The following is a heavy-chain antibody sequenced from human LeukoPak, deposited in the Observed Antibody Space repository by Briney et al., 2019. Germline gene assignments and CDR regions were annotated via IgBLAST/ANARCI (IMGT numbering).Heavy chain of an antibody. CDR3: ATDPLITFGIRNFDY. J-gene: IGHJ4*02. CDR2: ISAYNGNT. CDR1: GYTFTSYG. D-gene: IGHD3-16*01. V-gene: IGHV1-18*01. Sequence: GASVKVSCKASGYTFTSYGISWVRQAPGQGLEWMGWISAYNGNTNYAQKFQGRVTMTEDTSTDTAYMELSSLRSEDTAVYYCATDPLITFGIRNFDYWGQGTLVTVSS.